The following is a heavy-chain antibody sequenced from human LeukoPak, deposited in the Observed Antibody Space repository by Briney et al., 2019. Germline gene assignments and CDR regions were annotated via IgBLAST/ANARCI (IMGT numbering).Heavy chain of an antibody. J-gene: IGHJ4*02. CDR3: ARVPGISGNYYNSYFDY. CDR2: IYYSGTT. V-gene: IGHV4-39*07. Sequence: SETLSLTCTVSGDPISSSSYYWGWIRQPPGKGLEWIGNIYYSGTTYYNPSLKSRVTISVDTSKNQFSLKLSSVTAADTAVYYCARVPGISGNYYNSYFDYWGQGTLVTVSS. CDR1: GDPISSSSYY. D-gene: IGHD3-10*01.